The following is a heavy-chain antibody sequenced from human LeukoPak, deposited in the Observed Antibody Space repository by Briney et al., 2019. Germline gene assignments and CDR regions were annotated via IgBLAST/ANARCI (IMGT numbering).Heavy chain of an antibody. CDR2: ISWNSGSI. CDR3: AKGSSGWYEDGSYFDY. Sequence: GGSLRLSCAASGFTFSSFVMSWVRQAPGKGLEWVSGISWNSGSIGYADSVKGRFTISRDNAKNSLYLQMNSLRAEDTALYYCAKGSSGWYEDGSYFDYWGQGTLVTVSS. V-gene: IGHV3-9*01. J-gene: IGHJ4*02. CDR1: GFTFSSFV. D-gene: IGHD6-19*01.